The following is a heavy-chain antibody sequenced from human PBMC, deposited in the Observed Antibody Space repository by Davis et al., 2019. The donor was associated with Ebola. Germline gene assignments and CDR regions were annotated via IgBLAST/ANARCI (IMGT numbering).Heavy chain of an antibody. CDR2: SLSAGDT. V-gene: IGHV3-23*01. CDR3: AQGTFVQTYRRGRSVGAEYFQN. CDR1: EITLRRYA. Sequence: PGGSLRLSCEASEITLRRYAMNWVRQAPGKGLEWVSTSLSAGDTFYSDSVKGRFTVARDNSRNTLYLQMDSLRGEDTAVYYCAQGTFVQTYRRGRSVGAEYFQNWGQGTLVTVSS. J-gene: IGHJ1*01. D-gene: IGHD6-19*01.